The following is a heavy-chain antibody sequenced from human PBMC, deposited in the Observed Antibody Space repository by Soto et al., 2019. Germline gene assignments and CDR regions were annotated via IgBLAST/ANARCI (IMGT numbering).Heavy chain of an antibody. D-gene: IGHD6-13*01. CDR2: IIPILGIA. CDR3: ARDANSSSWYSYYYYGMDV. V-gene: IGHV1-69*08. CDR1: GGTFSSYT. Sequence: QVQLVQSGAEVKKPGSSVKVSCKASGGTFSSYTISWVRQAPGQGLEWMGRIIPILGIANYAQKFQGRVTITADKSTSTAYMELSRLRSEDTAVYYCARDANSSSWYSYYYYGMDVWGQGTTVTVSS. J-gene: IGHJ6*02.